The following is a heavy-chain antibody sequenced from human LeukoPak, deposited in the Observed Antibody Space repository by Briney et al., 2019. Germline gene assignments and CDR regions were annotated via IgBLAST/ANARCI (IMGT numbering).Heavy chain of an antibody. Sequence: GESLKISCKGSGYSFTSYWIVWVRQMPGKGLEWMGIIYPGDSYTRYSPSFQGQVTFSADKSISTAYLQWSSLKASDTAMYYCSRLVPSTSCLYYWGQGTLVSVSS. D-gene: IGHD2-2*01. CDR1: GYSFTSYW. V-gene: IGHV5-51*01. CDR3: SRLVPSTSCLYY. CDR2: IYPGDSYT. J-gene: IGHJ4*02.